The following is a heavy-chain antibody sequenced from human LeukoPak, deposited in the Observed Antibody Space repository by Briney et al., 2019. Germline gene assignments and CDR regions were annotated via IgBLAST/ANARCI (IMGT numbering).Heavy chain of an antibody. CDR3: AGLVGRYSSGLYYYYFDY. J-gene: IGHJ4*02. CDR2: IYHSGST. Sequence: SETLSLTCAVSGGSISSGGYSWSWIRQPPGKGLEWIGYIYHSGSTYYNPSLKSRVTISVDRSKNQFSLKLSSVTAADTVVYYCAGLVGRYSSGLYYYYFDYWGQGTLVTVSS. D-gene: IGHD3-22*01. V-gene: IGHV4-30-2*01. CDR1: GGSISSGGYS.